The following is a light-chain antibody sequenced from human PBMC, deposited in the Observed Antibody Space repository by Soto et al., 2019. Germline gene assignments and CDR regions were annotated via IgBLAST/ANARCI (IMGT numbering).Light chain of an antibody. CDR3: LQHFNFSWT. Sequence: EIVLTQSPATLSLSPGERATLSCRASQSVSSYLAWYQQKPGQAPRLLIYDASNRATGIPARFSGSGSGTDFTLTISSLQPEDFATYYCLQHFNFSWTFGQGTKVDIK. V-gene: IGKV3-11*01. CDR2: DAS. J-gene: IGKJ1*01. CDR1: QSVSSY.